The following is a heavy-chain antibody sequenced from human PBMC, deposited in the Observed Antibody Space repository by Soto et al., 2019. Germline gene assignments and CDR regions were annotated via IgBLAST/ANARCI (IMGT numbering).Heavy chain of an antibody. V-gene: IGHV3-23*01. D-gene: IGHD3-10*01. J-gene: IGHJ4*02. CDR3: ATSLWFGELLLTTSFDY. Sequence: EVQLLESGGGLVQPGGSLRLSCAASGFTFSSYAMSWVRQAPGKVLEWVSAISGSGGSTYYAHSVKGRFTISRDNSKNTLYLQMNSLRAEDTAVYYCATSLWFGELLLTTSFDYWGQGTLVTVSS. CDR1: GFTFSSYA. CDR2: ISGSGGST.